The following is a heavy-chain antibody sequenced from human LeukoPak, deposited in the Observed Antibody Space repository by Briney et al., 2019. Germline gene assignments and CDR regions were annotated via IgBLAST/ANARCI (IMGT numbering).Heavy chain of an antibody. J-gene: IGHJ2*01. Sequence: SQTLSLTCTVSGDSISSGNPYWGWIRQPPGKGLEWIGYIYYNGNTYYNPSLKSRVSISADTSKNQFSLKLTSVTAADTAVYYCARDRGSGSGYYAYWYFDLWGRGTLVTVSS. CDR1: GDSISSGNPY. CDR3: ARDRGSGSGYYAYWYFDL. D-gene: IGHD3-22*01. V-gene: IGHV4-30-4*01. CDR2: IYYNGNT.